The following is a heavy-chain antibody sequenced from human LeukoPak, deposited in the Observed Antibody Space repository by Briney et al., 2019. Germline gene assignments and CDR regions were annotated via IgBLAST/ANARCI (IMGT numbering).Heavy chain of an antibody. CDR3: AREGSSRPFDY. D-gene: IGHD1-26*01. J-gene: IGHJ4*02. CDR1: GGSFSGYY. Sequence: SETLSLTCAVYGGSFSGYYWSWIRQPPGKGLEWIGEINHSGSTNYNPSLKSRVTISVDTSKNQFSLKLSSVTAADTAEYYCAREGSSRPFDYWGQGTLVTVSS. V-gene: IGHV4-34*01. CDR2: INHSGST.